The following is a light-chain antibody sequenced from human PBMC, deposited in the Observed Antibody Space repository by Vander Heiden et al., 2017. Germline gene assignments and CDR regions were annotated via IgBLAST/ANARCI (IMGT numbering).Light chain of an antibody. V-gene: IGKV1-39*01. CDR1: QSISNS. CDR3: QQSYSTPPT. J-gene: IGKJ1*01. CDR2: AAS. Sequence: DIQMTQSPSSLSASVGDRVTITCRASQSISNSLNWYQQKPGKAPKLLIYAASSLQSGVPSRFSGRGSGKDFTLTINSLQPEDFATYYCQQSYSTPPTFGQGTRVEIK.